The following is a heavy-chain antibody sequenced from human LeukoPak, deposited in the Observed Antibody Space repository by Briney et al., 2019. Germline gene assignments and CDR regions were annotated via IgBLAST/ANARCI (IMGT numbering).Heavy chain of an antibody. CDR1: GDSISSSNW. CDR2: IYHSGST. J-gene: IGHJ4*02. V-gene: IGHV4-4*02. D-gene: IGHD5-24*01. Sequence: PSGTLSLTCAVSGDSISSSNWWSWVRPPPGTGLEWIGEIYHSGSTNYNPSLKSRVTISVDKSKNQFSLKLSSVTAADTAVYYCARKGWLQPTFDYWGQGTLVTVSS. CDR3: ARKGWLQPTFDY.